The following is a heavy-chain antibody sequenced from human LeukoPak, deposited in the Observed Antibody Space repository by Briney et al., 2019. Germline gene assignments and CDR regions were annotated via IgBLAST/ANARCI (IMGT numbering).Heavy chain of an antibody. CDR3: AKEGTGIHFDY. Sequence: GRSLRLSCAASGFTFSSNAIHWVRQAPGKGLEWVAEISYDGGNTYYADSVKGRFTISRDNSKNTLYLLMNSLRAEDTAVYYCAKEGTGIHFDYWGQGTLVTVSS. J-gene: IGHJ4*02. CDR2: ISYDGGNT. CDR1: GFTFSSNA. V-gene: IGHV3-30-3*01. D-gene: IGHD1-1*01.